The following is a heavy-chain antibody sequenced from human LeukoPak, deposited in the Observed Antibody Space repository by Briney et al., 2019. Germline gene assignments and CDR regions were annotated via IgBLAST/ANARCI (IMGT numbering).Heavy chain of an antibody. CDR1: GGSISSYY. Sequence: SETLSLTCTVSGGSISSYYWSWIRQPAGKGLEWIGRIYTSGSTNYNPSLKSRVTMSVDTSKNQFSLKLSSVTAADTAVYYCARDPGENYDFWSGYCCDAFDIWGQGTMVTVSS. CDR3: ARDPGENYDFWSGYCCDAFDI. CDR2: IYTSGST. J-gene: IGHJ3*02. V-gene: IGHV4-4*07. D-gene: IGHD3-3*01.